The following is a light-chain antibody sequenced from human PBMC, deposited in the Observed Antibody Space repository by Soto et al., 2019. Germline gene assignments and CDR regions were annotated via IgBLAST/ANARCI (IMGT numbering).Light chain of an antibody. Sequence: DIQMTQYRSSVSASVGDRVTITCVASQDISKWIAWYQQKPGRAPKLLIHTASTIQREVPSRFSVSGSGTDFTLTISSLQPEDFATYYCQEAYSFPVTFGLGTRREIK. CDR2: TAS. CDR1: QDISKW. CDR3: QEAYSFPVT. J-gene: IGKJ5*01. V-gene: IGKV1D-12*01.